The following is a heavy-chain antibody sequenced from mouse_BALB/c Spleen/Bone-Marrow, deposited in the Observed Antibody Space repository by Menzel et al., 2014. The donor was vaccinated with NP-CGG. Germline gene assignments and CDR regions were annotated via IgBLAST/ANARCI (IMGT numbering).Heavy chain of an antibody. V-gene: IGHV1-7*01. CDR1: GYTFTSYW. J-gene: IGHJ3*01. CDR3: TTGGNDWSAY. D-gene: IGHD2-1*01. Sequence: QVQLQQSGPELAKPGASVKMSCRASGYTFTSYWMNWVKQRPVQGLEWIGYINPTSGYTEYNQKFKDKATLTTDKSSSTAYMQLSSLTSEDSAVYYCTTGGNDWSAYWGQGTLVTVSA. CDR2: INPTSGYT.